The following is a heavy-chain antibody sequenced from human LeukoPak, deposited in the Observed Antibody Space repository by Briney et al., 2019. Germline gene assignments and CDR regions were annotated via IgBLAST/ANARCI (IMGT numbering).Heavy chain of an antibody. Sequence: GGSLRLSCAASGFTFSSYAMTWVRQAPGKGLEWVSAISDRSDTYYADSVKGRFTISRDNPKNTLYLQMNSLRAEDTAVYYCAKGYRGNYDYWGQGTLVTVSS. V-gene: IGHV3-23*01. CDR3: AKGYRGNYDY. CDR2: ISDRSDT. J-gene: IGHJ4*02. CDR1: GFTFSSYA. D-gene: IGHD1-26*01.